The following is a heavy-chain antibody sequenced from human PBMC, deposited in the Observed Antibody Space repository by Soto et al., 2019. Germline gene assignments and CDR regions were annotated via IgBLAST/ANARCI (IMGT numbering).Heavy chain of an antibody. V-gene: IGHV3-23*01. CDR3: AKDWVLGDYDWGRFDG. Sequence: GGSLRLSCAASGFTFSNYAMTWVRQAPGKGLEWVSAISGSGGSTYYTDSVKGRFTISRDNSKNTLYLQMNSLRADDTAVYYCAKDWVLGDYDWGRFDGWGQGTLVTVSS. J-gene: IGHJ4*02. D-gene: IGHD4-17*01. CDR2: ISGSGGST. CDR1: GFTFSNYA.